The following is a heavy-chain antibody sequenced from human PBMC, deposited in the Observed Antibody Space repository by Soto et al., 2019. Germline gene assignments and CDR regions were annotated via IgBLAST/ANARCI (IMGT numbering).Heavy chain of an antibody. J-gene: IGHJ6*01. CDR2: ISAYNGNT. CDR3: ARGREYYDFWSGYYTKTPYYYYYGMDV. D-gene: IGHD3-3*01. Sequence: ASVKVSCKASGGTFSSYAISWVRQAPGQGLEWMGWISAYNGNTNYAQKLQGRVTMTTDTSTSTAYMELRSLRSDDTAVYYCARGREYYDFWSGYYTKTPYYYYYGMDVWGQGTTVTVSS. V-gene: IGHV1-18*01. CDR1: GGTFSSYA.